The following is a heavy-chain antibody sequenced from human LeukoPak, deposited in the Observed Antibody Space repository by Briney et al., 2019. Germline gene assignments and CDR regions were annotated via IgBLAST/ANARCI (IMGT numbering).Heavy chain of an antibody. Sequence: ASVKVSCKASGYTFTGYYMHWVRQAPGQGLEWMGWINPNSGGTNYAQKFQGRVTMTRNTSISTAYMELSSLRSEDTAVYYCASKKPGYSGYDYQADYYGMDVWGQGTTVTVSS. J-gene: IGHJ6*02. V-gene: IGHV1-2*02. CDR2: INPNSGGT. D-gene: IGHD5-12*01. CDR3: ASKKPGYSGYDYQADYYGMDV. CDR1: GYTFTGYY.